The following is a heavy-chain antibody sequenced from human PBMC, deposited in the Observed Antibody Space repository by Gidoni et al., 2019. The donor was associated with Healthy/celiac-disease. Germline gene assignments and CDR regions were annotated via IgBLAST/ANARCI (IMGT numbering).Heavy chain of an antibody. CDR2: INHSGST. D-gene: IGHD4-17*01. J-gene: IGHJ4*02. CDR1: GGSFRGYY. V-gene: IGHV4-34*01. Sequence: QVQLQQWGAGLLKPSETLSLTCAVYGGSFRGYYWRGIRQPPGKGLEWIGEINHSGSTNYTPSLKSRGTISVDTSKTQFSLKLSSVTAADTAVYYCARWFSGMTTVTRAFDYWGQGTLVTVSS. CDR3: ARWFSGMTTVTRAFDY.